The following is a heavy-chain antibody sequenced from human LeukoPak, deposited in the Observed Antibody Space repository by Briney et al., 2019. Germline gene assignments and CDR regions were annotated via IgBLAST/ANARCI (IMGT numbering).Heavy chain of an antibody. V-gene: IGHV4-59*12. CDR3: ARAAYGSGQNWFDP. D-gene: IGHD3-10*01. J-gene: IGHJ5*02. Sequence: PSETLSLTCTVSGGSISSYYWSWIRQPPGKGLEWIGEIYHSGSTNYNPSLKSRVTISVDKSKNQFSLKLSSVTAADTAVYYCARAAYGSGQNWFDPWGQGTLVTVSS. CDR2: IYHSGST. CDR1: GGSISSYY.